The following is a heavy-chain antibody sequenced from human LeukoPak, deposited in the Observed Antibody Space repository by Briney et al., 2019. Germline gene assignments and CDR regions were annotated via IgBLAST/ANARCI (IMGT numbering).Heavy chain of an antibody. J-gene: IGHJ1*01. CDR1: GFTVSSNY. CDR3: TTAPPSVHH. D-gene: IGHD6-6*01. CDR2: IYSGGST. Sequence: GGSLRLSCAASGFTVSSNYMSWVRQAPGKGLEWVSVIYSGGSTYYADSVKGRFTISRDNSKNTLYLQMNSLKTEDTAVYYCTTAPPSVHHWGQGTLVTVSS. V-gene: IGHV3-53*01.